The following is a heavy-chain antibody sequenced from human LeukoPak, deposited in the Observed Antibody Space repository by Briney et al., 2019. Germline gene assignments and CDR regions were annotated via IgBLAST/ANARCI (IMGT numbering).Heavy chain of an antibody. CDR2: ISSSGTTI. Sequence: GGSLRLSCAASGFTFSSYEMNWVRQAPGKGLEWVSFISSSGTTINQPDSVKGRFTISRDNAKNSVHLQMDNLRVEDTAVYYCARGWDRAHPTGFEFDVWGQGTLVTVSS. V-gene: IGHV3-48*03. D-gene: IGHD1-26*01. J-gene: IGHJ4*02. CDR3: ARGWDRAHPTGFEFDV. CDR1: GFTFSSYE.